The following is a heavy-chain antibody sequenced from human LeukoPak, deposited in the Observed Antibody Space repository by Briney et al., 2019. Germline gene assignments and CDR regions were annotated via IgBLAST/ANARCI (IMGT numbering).Heavy chain of an antibody. CDR3: AKVQFNWGPIDY. J-gene: IGHJ4*02. CDR2: IDGSGDKT. D-gene: IGHD7-27*01. V-gene: IGHV3-23*01. Sequence: PGGSLRLSCAASGFTFSNFAIRWVRQVPGKGLEWVSSIDGSGDKTHYPDSVRGRFTVSRDNSKNTLYLQMNSLRVEDMATYFCAKVQFNWGPIDYWGQGTPVIVSS. CDR1: GFTFSNFA.